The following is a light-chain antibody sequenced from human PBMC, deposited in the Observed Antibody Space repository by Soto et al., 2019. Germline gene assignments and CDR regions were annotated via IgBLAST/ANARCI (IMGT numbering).Light chain of an antibody. CDR3: QQLNTYPLT. CDR2: SIS. CDR1: QGVRTF. Sequence: DIQLTQSPSLLSASVGDRVTITCRASQGVRTFLAWYQQKPGKAPKLLIYSISTLQRGVPSRFSGSGSGAEFTLTISSLQPEDFATYYGQQLNTYPLTFGGGTKVEIK. V-gene: IGKV1-9*01. J-gene: IGKJ4*01.